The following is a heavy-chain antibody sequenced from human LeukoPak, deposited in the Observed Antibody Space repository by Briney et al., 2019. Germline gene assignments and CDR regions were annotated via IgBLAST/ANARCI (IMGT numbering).Heavy chain of an antibody. J-gene: IGHJ5*02. V-gene: IGHV2-70*11. CDR2: IDWDDDE. CDR3: ARGVNWFDP. CDR1: GCSLTTSGMC. D-gene: IGHD2-8*01. Sequence: SGPALVKPTQTVTLTCTFSGCSLTTSGMCVSWIRQPPGKALEWLARIDWDDDEYYSTSLQTRLTISKDTSKNQVVLTMANMDPVDTATYYCARGVNWFDPWGQGTLVTVSS.